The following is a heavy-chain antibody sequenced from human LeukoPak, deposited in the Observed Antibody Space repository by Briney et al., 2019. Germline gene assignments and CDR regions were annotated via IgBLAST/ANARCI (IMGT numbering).Heavy chain of an antibody. D-gene: IGHD1-20*01. V-gene: IGHV3-74*01. J-gene: IGHJ4*02. CDR3: ERGCCSNNWDDGDY. CDR1: GFALSIYP. CDR2: IDSDGTRK. Sequence: GGALRLSCVASGFALSIYPMHWVRQAPGKGLVWVSRIDSDGTRKTYADSEKGRFTIYRDNAKNTLYLQMNSLRGEDTAVYYCERGCCSNNWDDGDYWGQGALVTVSS.